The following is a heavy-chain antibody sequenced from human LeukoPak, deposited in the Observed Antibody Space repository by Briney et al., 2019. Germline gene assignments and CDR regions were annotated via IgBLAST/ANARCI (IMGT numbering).Heavy chain of an antibody. CDR2: FDPEDGET. CDR1: GYTLTELS. Sequence: ASVKVSFKVSGYTLTELSMHWVRQAPGKGREWMGGFDPEDGETIYAQKFQGRVTMTEDTSTDTAYMELSSLRSEDTAVYYCATAMRYFDWLPTYWGQGTLVTVSS. D-gene: IGHD3-9*01. V-gene: IGHV1-24*01. J-gene: IGHJ4*02. CDR3: ATAMRYFDWLPTY.